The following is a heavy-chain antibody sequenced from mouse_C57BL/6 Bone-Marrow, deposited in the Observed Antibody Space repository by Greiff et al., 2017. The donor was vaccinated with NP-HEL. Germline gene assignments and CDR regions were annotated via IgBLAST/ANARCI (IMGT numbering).Heavy chain of an antibody. CDR3: ARYYYGSSSFDY. Sequence: QVQLQQPGAELVKPGASVKLSCKASGYTFTSYLMHWVKQRPGRGLEWCGRIDPNGGGTKYNEKFKSKATLTVDKTTSPAYMQLNSLTSEDAAVYYCARYYYGSSSFDYWGQGTTLTVSS. J-gene: IGHJ2*01. CDR1: GYTFTSYL. V-gene: IGHV1-72*01. D-gene: IGHD1-1*01. CDR2: IDPNGGGT.